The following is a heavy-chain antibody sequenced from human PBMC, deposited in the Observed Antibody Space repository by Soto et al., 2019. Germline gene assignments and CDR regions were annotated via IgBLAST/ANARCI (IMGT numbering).Heavy chain of an antibody. CDR3: AKDRITVINIFDY. CDR2: ISGSGGST. Sequence: VRQAPGKGLEWVSAISGSGGSTYYADSVKGRFTISRDNSKNTLYLQMNSLRAEDTAVYYCAKDRITVINIFDYWGQGTLVTVSS. V-gene: IGHV3-23*01. D-gene: IGHD4-4*01. J-gene: IGHJ4*02.